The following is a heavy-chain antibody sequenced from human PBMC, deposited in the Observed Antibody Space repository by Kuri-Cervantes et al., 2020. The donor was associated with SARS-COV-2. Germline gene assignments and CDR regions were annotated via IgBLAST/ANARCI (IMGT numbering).Heavy chain of an antibody. CDR1: GGTFSNHA. CDR2: ILPILDAA. V-gene: IGHV1-69*13. CDR3: AREWTDPIEMTTPTHFDY. Sequence: SVKVSCKSSGGTFSNHAISWVRQAPGQGLEWMGGILPILDAANYAQKFQGRVTITADESTSTAYMELSSLRSEDTAVYYCAREWTDPIEMTTPTHFDYWGQGNLVNGAS. J-gene: IGHJ4*02. D-gene: IGHD5-24*01.